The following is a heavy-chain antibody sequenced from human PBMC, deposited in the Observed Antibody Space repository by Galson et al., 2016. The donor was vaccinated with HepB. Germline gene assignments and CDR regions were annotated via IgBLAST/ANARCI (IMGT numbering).Heavy chain of an antibody. D-gene: IGHD3-22*01. Sequence: SLRLSCAASGFTFSLSGMHWVRQAPGKGLEWVAIMWNDAKSKYYADSVQGRFTISRDNSKNTLFLQMSSLRAEDTAVYYCAREDSSGYYYFDYWGQGTLVTVSS. V-gene: IGHV3-33*01. CDR3: AREDSSGYYYFDY. CDR1: GFTFSLSG. J-gene: IGHJ4*02. CDR2: MWNDAKSK.